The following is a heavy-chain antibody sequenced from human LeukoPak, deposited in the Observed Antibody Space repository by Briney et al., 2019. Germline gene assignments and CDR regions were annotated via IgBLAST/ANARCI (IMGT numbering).Heavy chain of an antibody. CDR2: IYPGDSDT. D-gene: IGHD3-10*01. J-gene: IGHJ5*02. CDR1: GYSFTSYW. Sequence: PGESLKISCKGSGYSFTSYWIGWVRQMPGKGLEWMGIIYPGDSDTRYSPSFQGQVTISADKSVSTAYLQWSSLKASDTAMYYCARHVGPRPTRMVRGVIIYWFDPWGQGTLVTVSS. CDR3: ARHVGPRPTRMVRGVIIYWFDP. V-gene: IGHV5-51*01.